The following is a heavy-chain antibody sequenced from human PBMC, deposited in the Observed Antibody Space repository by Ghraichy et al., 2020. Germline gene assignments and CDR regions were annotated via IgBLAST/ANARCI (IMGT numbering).Heavy chain of an antibody. CDR1: GYTFTSYD. J-gene: IGHJ6*02. CDR2: MNPNSGNT. CDR3: ASGNVVPAATGLFYYYYGMDV. V-gene: IGHV1-8*01. D-gene: IGHD2-2*01. Sequence: ASVKVSCKASGYTFTSYDINWVRQATGQGLEWMGWMNPNSGNTGYAQKFQGRVTMTRNTSISTAYMELSSLRSEDTAVYYCASGNVVPAATGLFYYYYGMDVWGQGTTVTVSS.